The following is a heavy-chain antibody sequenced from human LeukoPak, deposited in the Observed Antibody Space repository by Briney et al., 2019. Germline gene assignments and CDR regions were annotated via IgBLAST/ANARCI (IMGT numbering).Heavy chain of an antibody. D-gene: IGHD3-3*01. Sequence: ASVKVSCKASGYTFPSYGISWVRQAPGQGLEWMGWINAGNGNTKYSQEFQGRVTITRDTSASTAYMELSSLRSEDMAVYYCARGPYDFWSGLGPLDYWGQGTLVTVSS. V-gene: IGHV1-3*03. CDR2: INAGNGNT. CDR1: GYTFPSYG. CDR3: ARGPYDFWSGLGPLDY. J-gene: IGHJ4*02.